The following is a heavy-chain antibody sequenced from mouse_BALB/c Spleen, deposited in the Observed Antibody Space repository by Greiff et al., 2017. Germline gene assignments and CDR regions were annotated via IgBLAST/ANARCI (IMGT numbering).Heavy chain of an antibody. V-gene: IGHV1-7*01. CDR3: ARSAVPYAMDY. CDR2: INPSTGYT. CDR1: GYTFTSYW. J-gene: IGHJ4*01. Sequence: VKLQESGAELAKPGASVKMSCKASGYTFTSYWMHWVKQRPGQGLEWIGYINPSTGYTEYNQKFKDKATLTADKSSSTAYMQLSSLTSEDSAVYYCARSAVPYAMDYWGQGTSVTVSS.